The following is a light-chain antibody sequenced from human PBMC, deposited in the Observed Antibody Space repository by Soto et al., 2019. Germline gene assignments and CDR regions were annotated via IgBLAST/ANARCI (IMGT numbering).Light chain of an antibody. CDR3: QQYDSSPWT. CDR1: QDIRSNY. CDR2: GAS. Sequence: ETVLTQSPGTLSLSPGERATLSCRASQDIRSNYLAWYRQTPGQAPRLLIYGASKRASGIADRFSGSGSGTDFTLTISGLEPEDFALYYCQQYDSSPWTFGQGTKLEIK. J-gene: IGKJ1*01. V-gene: IGKV3-20*01.